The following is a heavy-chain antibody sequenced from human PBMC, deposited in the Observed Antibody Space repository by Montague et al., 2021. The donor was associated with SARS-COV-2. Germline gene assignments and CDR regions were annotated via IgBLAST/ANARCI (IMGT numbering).Heavy chain of an antibody. J-gene: IGHJ4*02. CDR3: ARPRSGSYSGVVDY. D-gene: IGHD1-26*01. CDR1: VFTFSSYA. Sequence: SLRLSCAASVFTFSSYAMHLVRQAPGKVLEWVAVISYDGSNKYYSDSVKGRFTISRDNSKNTLYLQMNSLRAEDTAVYYCARPRSGSYSGVVDYWGQGTLVTVSS. V-gene: IGHV3-30*04. CDR2: ISYDGSNK.